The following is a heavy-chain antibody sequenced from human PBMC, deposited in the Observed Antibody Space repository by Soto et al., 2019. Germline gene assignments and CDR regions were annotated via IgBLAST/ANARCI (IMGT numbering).Heavy chain of an antibody. Sequence: SQPLSLTCAISGDSVSAESAAWNWIRRSPSRGLEWLGRTYFRSKWYNDYAISVKGRVTINPDTSNNQFSLHLNSVTPEDTAVYYCARGVRNWFDPWGQGTLVTVSS. CDR3: ARGVRNWFDP. V-gene: IGHV6-1*01. CDR1: GDSVSAESAA. D-gene: IGHD3-10*01. J-gene: IGHJ5*02. CDR2: TYFRSKWYN.